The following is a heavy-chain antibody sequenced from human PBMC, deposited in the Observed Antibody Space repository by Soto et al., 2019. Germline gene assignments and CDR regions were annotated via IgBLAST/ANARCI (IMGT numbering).Heavy chain of an antibody. CDR2: ISLYSDGT. D-gene: IGHD2-2*01. CDR1: GYTFSNYG. CDR3: ARVVPGAEAWFGP. V-gene: IGHV1-18*01. Sequence: ASVKVSCKTSGYTFSNYGITWVRQAPGQPLEWLGWISLYSDGTNYAQKFQGRVPMTTDTSTTTAYMELRSLRSDDTAVYYCARVVPGAEAWFGPWGQGTLVTVSS. J-gene: IGHJ5*02.